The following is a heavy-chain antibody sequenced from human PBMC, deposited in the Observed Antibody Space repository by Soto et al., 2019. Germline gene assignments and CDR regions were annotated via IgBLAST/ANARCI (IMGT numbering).Heavy chain of an antibody. V-gene: IGHV3-30*18. D-gene: IGHD5-12*01. CDR2: ISYDGSNK. CDR1: GFTFSSYG. J-gene: IGHJ4*02. CDR3: AKVIGGYSGYDIDY. Sequence: QVQLVESGGGVVQPGRSLRLSCAASGFTFSSYGMHWVRQAPGKGLEWVAVISYDGSNKYYADSVKGRFTISRDNSKNTLYLQMNSLRAEDTAVYYCAKVIGGYSGYDIDYWGQGTLVTVSS.